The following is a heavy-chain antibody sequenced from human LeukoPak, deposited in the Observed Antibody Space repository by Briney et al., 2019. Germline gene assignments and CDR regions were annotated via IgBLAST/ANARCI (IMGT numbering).Heavy chain of an antibody. V-gene: IGHV4-38-2*02. D-gene: IGHD3-9*01. CDR3: ARNILTGYYYFDY. CDR1: GYSISNGYY. J-gene: IGHJ4*02. Sequence: PSETLSLTCSVSGYSISNGYYWGWIRQPPGKGLEWIGSIDHSGGSYYNPSLKSRVTMSVDTSKNQFSLKLSSVTAADTAVYYCARNILTGYYYFDYWGQGTLVTVSS. CDR2: IDHSGGS.